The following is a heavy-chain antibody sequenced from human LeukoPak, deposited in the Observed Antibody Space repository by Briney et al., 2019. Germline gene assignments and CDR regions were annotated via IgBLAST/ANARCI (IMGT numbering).Heavy chain of an antibody. D-gene: IGHD3-10*01. CDR1: GYTFTSYG. Sequence: EASVKVSCKASGYTFTSYGISWVRQAPGQGLEWMGWISAYNGNTNYAQKLQGRVTMTTDTSTSTAYMELRSLRSDDTAVYYCARDIRITLLDAFDIWGQGTMVTVSS. V-gene: IGHV1-18*01. CDR2: ISAYNGNT. J-gene: IGHJ3*02. CDR3: ARDIRITLLDAFDI.